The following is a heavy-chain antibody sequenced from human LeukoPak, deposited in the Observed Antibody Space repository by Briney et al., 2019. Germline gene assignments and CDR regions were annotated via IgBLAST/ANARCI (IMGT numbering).Heavy chain of an antibody. D-gene: IGHD6-13*01. Sequence: PSETLSLTCAVSGGSISSSNWWSWVRQPPGKGLEWIGEIYHSGSTNYNPSLKSRVTISVDKSKNQFSLKLSSVTAADTTVYYCARHHGRYSSSWYYFDYWGQGTLVTVSS. CDR3: ARHHGRYSSSWYYFDY. J-gene: IGHJ4*02. CDR2: IYHSGST. CDR1: GGSISSSNW. V-gene: IGHV4-4*02.